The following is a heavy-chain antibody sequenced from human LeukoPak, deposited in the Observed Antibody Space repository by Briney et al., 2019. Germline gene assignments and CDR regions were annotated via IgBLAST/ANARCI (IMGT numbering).Heavy chain of an antibody. J-gene: IGHJ3*02. V-gene: IGHV3-48*03. CDR1: GFPFSGYE. Sequence: GGSLRLSCAASGFPFSGYEMNWVRQAPGKGLKWVSYISGSGSTIYYADSVKGRFTISRDNAKNSLYLQMNSLRAEDTAVYYCARLLYAFDIWGQGTMVTVSS. D-gene: IGHD1-26*01. CDR2: ISGSGSTI. CDR3: ARLLYAFDI.